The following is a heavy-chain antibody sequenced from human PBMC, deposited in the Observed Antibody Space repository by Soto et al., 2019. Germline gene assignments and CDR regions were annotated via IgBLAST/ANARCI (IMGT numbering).Heavy chain of an antibody. CDR2: IYYSGST. D-gene: IGHD4-17*01. CDR3: AREGPNGELDY. Sequence: PSETLSLTCTVSGGSISSGGYYWSWIRQHPGKGLEWIGYIYYSGSTYYNPSLKSRVTISVDTSKNQFSLKLSSVTAADTAVYYCAREGPNGELDYWGQGTLVTVSS. CDR1: GGSISSGGYY. J-gene: IGHJ4*02. V-gene: IGHV4-31*03.